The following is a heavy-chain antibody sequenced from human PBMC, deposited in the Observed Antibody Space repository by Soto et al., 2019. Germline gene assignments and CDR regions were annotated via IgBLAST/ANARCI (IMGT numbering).Heavy chain of an antibody. D-gene: IGHD2-2*01. J-gene: IGHJ5*02. Sequence: GGSLRLSCGASGFTFDRYGMHWGRQAPGKGLEWVAVIWSDGSTEYYADSVKGRFAISRDNSKNTMYLQMNSLRGEDTGVYYCARGRIPSAIFDWFDPWGQGTLVTVSS. CDR1: GFTFDRYG. V-gene: IGHV3-33*01. CDR3: ARGRIPSAIFDWFDP. CDR2: IWSDGSTE.